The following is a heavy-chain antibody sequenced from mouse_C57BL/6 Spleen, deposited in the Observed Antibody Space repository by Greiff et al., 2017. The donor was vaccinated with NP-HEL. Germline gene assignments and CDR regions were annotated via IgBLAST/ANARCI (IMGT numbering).Heavy chain of an antibody. Sequence: VQLQQSGAELVRPGASVKMSCKASGYTFTSYTMHWVKQRPGQGLEWIGYINPSSGYTKYNQKFKDKATLTADKSSSTAYMQLSSLTSENSAVYYCASSIYYGRDYAMDYWGQGTSVTVSS. V-gene: IGHV1-4*01. J-gene: IGHJ4*01. CDR1: GYTFTSYT. D-gene: IGHD1-1*01. CDR3: ASSIYYGRDYAMDY. CDR2: INPSSGYT.